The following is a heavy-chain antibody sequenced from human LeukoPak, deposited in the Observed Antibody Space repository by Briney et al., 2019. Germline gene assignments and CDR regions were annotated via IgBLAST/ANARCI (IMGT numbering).Heavy chain of an antibody. CDR1: GYTFTSYG. D-gene: IGHD3-10*01. Sequence: SVKVSCKASGYTFTSYGISWVRQAPGQGLEWMGGIIPIFGTTNYAQKFQGRVTITTDESTSTAYMELSSLRSEDTAVYYCAKDGDEGCADYWGQGTLVTVSS. CDR3: AKDGDEGCADY. V-gene: IGHV1-69*05. J-gene: IGHJ4*02. CDR2: IIPIFGTT.